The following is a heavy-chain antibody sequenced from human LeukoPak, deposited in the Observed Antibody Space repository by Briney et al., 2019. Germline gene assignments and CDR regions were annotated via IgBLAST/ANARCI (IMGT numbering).Heavy chain of an antibody. CDR2: INHSGST. D-gene: IGHD4-17*01. J-gene: IGHJ6*03. CDR1: GFTFSSYE. Sequence: GSLRLSCAASGFTFSSYEMNWVRQPPGKGLEWIGEINHSGSTNYNPSLKSRVTISVDTSKNQFSLKLSSVTAADTAVYYCASLTTVTAAYFYYYYLDVWGKGTTVTVSS. CDR3: ASLTTVTAAYFYYYYLDV. V-gene: IGHV4-34*01.